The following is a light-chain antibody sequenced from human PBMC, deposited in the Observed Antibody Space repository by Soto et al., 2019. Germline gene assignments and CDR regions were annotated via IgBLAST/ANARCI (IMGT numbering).Light chain of an antibody. J-gene: IGKJ4*01. CDR1: QSVSSN. Sequence: EIVMTQSPATLSVSPGERATLSCRASQSVSSNLAWYQQKPGQAPRLLIYGASTRATGIPARFSGSGSGTEFTLTISSLQSEDFAVYYCQQYNNCPLEDTFGGGTKVEIK. CDR3: QQYNNCPLEDT. CDR2: GAS. V-gene: IGKV3-15*01.